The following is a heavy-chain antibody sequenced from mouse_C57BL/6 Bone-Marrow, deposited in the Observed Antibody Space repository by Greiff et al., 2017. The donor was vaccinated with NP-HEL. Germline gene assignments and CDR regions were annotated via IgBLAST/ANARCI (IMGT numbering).Heavy chain of an antibody. CDR3: ARWGYYGSSYEVAWFAY. J-gene: IGHJ3*01. V-gene: IGHV1-81*01. CDR1: GYTFTSYG. D-gene: IGHD1-1*01. Sequence: VQLQQSGAELARPGASVKLSCKASGYTFTSYGISWVKQRTGQGLEWIGEIYPRSGNTYYNEKFKGKATLTADKSSSTAYMELRSLTSEDSAVYYCARWGYYGSSYEVAWFAYWGQGTLVTVSA. CDR2: IYPRSGNT.